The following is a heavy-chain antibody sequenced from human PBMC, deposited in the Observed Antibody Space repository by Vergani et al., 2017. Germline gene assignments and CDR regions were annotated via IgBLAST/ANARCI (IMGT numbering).Heavy chain of an antibody. CDR3: ARWGYSYGYHYFDY. V-gene: IGHV4-59*01. Sequence: QVQLQESGPGLVKPSETLSLTCTVSGGSISSYYWSWIRPPPGKGLEWIGYIYYRGSTNDNPSLKSRVTISVDTSKNQFSLKLSSVTAADTAVYYCARWGYSYGYHYFDYWGQGTLVTVSS. CDR1: GGSISSYY. CDR2: IYYRGST. J-gene: IGHJ4*02. D-gene: IGHD5-18*01.